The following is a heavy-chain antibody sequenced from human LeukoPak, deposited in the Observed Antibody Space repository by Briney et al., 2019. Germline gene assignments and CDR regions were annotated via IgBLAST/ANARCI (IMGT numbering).Heavy chain of an antibody. CDR3: ARLSAGIHYYFDS. CDR1: GGSISSYY. D-gene: IGHD6-13*01. Sequence: SETLSLTCTLSGGSISSYYWSWVRQPLGRGLEWIGYIYYSGSTDYNPSLKSRVTISRDTSKNQFSLKLISVTAADTAVYYCARLSAGIHYYFDSWGQGTLVTVSS. J-gene: IGHJ4*02. V-gene: IGHV4-59*08. CDR2: IYYSGST.